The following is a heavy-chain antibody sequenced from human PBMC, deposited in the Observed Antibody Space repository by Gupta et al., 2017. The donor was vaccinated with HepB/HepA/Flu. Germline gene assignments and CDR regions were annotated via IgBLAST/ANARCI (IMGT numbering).Heavy chain of an antibody. CDR1: GFPYRGFG. D-gene: IGHD2-8*01. CDR3: AKDGRGFDETNGDFDY. CDR2: ISNDGKRK. Sequence: QVQPVESGGGVVQPGRSLRPSREVSGFPYRGFGLPWVRQAPGKGLEWVARISNDGKRKSYGESVKGRVTISRDNFKNTVFRQMNSLRVEDTAVYYCAKDGRGFDETNGDFDYWGQGTLVTVSS. V-gene: IGHV3-30*18. J-gene: IGHJ4*02.